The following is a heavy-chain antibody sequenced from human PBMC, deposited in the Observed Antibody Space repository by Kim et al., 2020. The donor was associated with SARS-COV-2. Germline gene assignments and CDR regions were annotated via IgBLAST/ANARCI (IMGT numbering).Heavy chain of an antibody. J-gene: IGHJ3*02. CDR2: TYYRSKWYN. V-gene: IGHV6-1*01. CDR1: GDSVSSNSAA. D-gene: IGHD3-22*01. Sequence: SQTLSLTCAISGDSVSSNSAAWHWLRPSPSRGLEWLGRTYYRSKWYNDYAVSVKSRITINPDTSKNQFSLQLNSVTPEDTAVYYCARVDSPSLLDAFDIWGQGTMVTVSS. CDR3: ARVDSPSLLDAFDI.